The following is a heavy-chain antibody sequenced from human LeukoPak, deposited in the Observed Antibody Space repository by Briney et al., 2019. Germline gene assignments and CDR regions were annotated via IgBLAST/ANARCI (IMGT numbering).Heavy chain of an antibody. V-gene: IGHV1-46*01. CDR3: ARDQEGFDY. J-gene: IGHJ4*02. CDR1: GYTFTNNY. Sequence: ASVKVSCKASGYTFTNNYLHWVRQAPGQGLEWMGTIYPRDGSTSYAQNFQGRVTVTRDTSTTTVHMELRGLRSEDTAVYYCARDQEGFDYWGQGTVVTVSS. CDR2: IYPRDGST.